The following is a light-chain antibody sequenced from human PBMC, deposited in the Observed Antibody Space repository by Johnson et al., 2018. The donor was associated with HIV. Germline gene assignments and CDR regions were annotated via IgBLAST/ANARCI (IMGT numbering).Light chain of an antibody. CDR2: ENN. J-gene: IGLJ1*01. Sequence: QSVLTQPPSVSAAPGQKVTISCSGNNSNIGNNFVSWYQQLPGTAPKLLIYENNKRPSGIPDRFSGSKSGTSATLDITGLQTGDEADYYCGTWDTSLSAGGVFGTGTKVTVL. V-gene: IGLV1-51*02. CDR1: NSNIGNNF. CDR3: GTWDTSLSAGGV.